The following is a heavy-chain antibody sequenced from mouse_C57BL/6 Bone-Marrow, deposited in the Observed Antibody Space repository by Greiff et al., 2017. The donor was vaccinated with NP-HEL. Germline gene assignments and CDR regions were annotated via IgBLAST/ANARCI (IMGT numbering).Heavy chain of an antibody. CDR2: INPSSGYT. D-gene: IGHD1-1*01. CDR3: ARNYYGSSPRAMDY. V-gene: IGHV1-4*01. Sequence: VHLVESGAELARPGASVKMSCKASGYTFTSYTMHWVKQRPGQGLEWIGYINPSSGYTKYNQKFKDKATLTADKSSSTAYMQLSSLTSEDSAVYYCARNYYGSSPRAMDYWGQGTSVTVSS. J-gene: IGHJ4*01. CDR1: GYTFTSYT.